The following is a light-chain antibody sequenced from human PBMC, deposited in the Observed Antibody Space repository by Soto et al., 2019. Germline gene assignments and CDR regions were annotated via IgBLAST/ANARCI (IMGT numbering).Light chain of an antibody. V-gene: IGKV1-39*01. CDR3: QQYDTSVST. CDR2: DAS. CDR1: QNISTY. J-gene: IGKJ4*01. Sequence: DIQMTQSPSSLSASVGDRVTITCRASQNISTYLNWYQQQLGKAPKLLIYDASSWQSGLPSRFSGSGSGTDFTLTISSLQPEDFAVYYCQQYDTSVSTFGGGTKVEIK.